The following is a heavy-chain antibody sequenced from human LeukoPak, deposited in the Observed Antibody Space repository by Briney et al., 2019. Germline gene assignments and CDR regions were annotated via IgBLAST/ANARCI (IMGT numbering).Heavy chain of an antibody. CDR2: INHSGST. V-gene: IGHV4-34*01. CDR1: GGSFSGYY. D-gene: IGHD2-15*01. Sequence: SETLSLTCAVYGGSFSGYYWSWIRQPPGKGLEWIGEINHSGSTNYNPSLKSRVTISVDTSKNQFSLKLSSVTAADTAVYYCARGGWLNWYFDYWGQGTLGTVSS. J-gene: IGHJ4*02. CDR3: ARGGWLNWYFDY.